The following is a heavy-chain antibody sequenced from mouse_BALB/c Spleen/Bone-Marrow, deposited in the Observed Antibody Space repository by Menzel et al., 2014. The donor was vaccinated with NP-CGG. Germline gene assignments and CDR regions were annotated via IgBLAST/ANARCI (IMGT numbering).Heavy chain of an antibody. CDR1: GFNIKDTY. CDR3: ASYYYGRSSFTY. CDR2: TDPADGNT. J-gene: IGHJ3*01. Sequence: VHVKQSGAELVKPGASVKLSCTACGFNIKDTYMHWVRQMPEQGLEWIGRTDPADGNTKYDPKFQGKATITAGTSSNPAYLQLSSLKSEDTVVYYCASYYYGRSSFTYWGQGTLVTVSA. D-gene: IGHD1-1*01. V-gene: IGHV14-3*02.